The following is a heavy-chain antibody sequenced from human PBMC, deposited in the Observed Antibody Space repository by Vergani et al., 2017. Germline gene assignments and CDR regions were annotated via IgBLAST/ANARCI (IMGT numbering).Heavy chain of an antibody. CDR3: ARSGGSGSYYRDYYYYYGLDV. V-gene: IGHV3-30*02. Sequence: QLVESGGGVVQPGGSLRLSCAASGFSFGSYGMHWVRVRQAPGKGLEWLAYLRYDGTTKQYADSVKGRFTISRDNSKNMLYLQMDSLRPEDTAMYYCARSGGSGSYYRDYYYYYGLDVWGQ. CDR1: GFSFGSYG. D-gene: IGHD3-10*01. J-gene: IGHJ6*02. CDR2: LRYDGTTK.